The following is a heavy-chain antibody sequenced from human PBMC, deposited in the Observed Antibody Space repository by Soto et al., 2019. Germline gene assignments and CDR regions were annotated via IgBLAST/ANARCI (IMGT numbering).Heavy chain of an antibody. CDR2: IYYSGST. J-gene: IGHJ5*02. CDR3: ARDTGQPTRRWIQWNWFDP. Sequence: SETLSLTCTVSGGSISSGGYYWSWIRQHPGKGLEWIGYIYYSGSTYYNPSLKSRVTISVDTSKNQFSLKLSSVTAADTAVYYCARDTGQPTRRWIQWNWFDPWGQGTLVTVS. V-gene: IGHV4-31*03. D-gene: IGHD5-18*01. CDR1: GGSISSGGYY.